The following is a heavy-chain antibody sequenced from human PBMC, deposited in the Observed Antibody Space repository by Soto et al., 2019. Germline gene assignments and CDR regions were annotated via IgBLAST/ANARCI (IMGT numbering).Heavy chain of an antibody. CDR3: AKGEIEGTYYYDSSGYLTVFDY. V-gene: IGHV3-23*01. Sequence: EVQLLESGGGLVQPGGSLRLSCAASGFTFSSYAMSWVRQAPGKGLEWVSAISGSGGSTYYADSVKGRFTISRDNSKNTLYLQMNSRSAEDTAVYYCAKGEIEGTYYYDSSGYLTVFDYWGQGTLVTVSS. CDR1: GFTFSSYA. CDR2: ISGSGGST. D-gene: IGHD3-22*01. J-gene: IGHJ4*02.